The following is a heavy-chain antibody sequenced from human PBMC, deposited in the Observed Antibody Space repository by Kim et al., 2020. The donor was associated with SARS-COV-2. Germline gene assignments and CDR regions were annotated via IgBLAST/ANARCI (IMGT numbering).Heavy chain of an antibody. V-gene: IGHV3-15*01. J-gene: IGHJ4*02. CDR2: IKSKTDGGTT. CDR1: GFTFSNAW. CDR3: TTEGHSIKRYYDFWSGYSY. Sequence: GGSLRLSCAASGFTFSNAWMSWVRQAPGKGLEWVGRIKSKTDGGTTDYAAPVKGRFTISRDDSKNTLYLQMNSLKTEDTAVYYCTTEGHSIKRYYDFWSGYSYWGQGTLVTVSS. D-gene: IGHD3-3*01.